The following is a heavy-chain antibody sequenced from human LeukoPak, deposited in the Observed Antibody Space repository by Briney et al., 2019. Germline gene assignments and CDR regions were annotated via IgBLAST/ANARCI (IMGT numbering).Heavy chain of an antibody. D-gene: IGHD6-6*01. CDR2: INHSGST. CDR3: ARGLSIAARPYYYYYGMDV. Sequence: PSQTLSLTCAVSGGSFSGYYWSWIRQPPGKGLEWIGEINHSGSTNYNPSLKSRVTISVDTSKNQFSLKLSSVTAADTAVYYCARGLSIAARPYYYYYGMDVWGQGTTVTVSS. CDR1: GGSFSGYY. J-gene: IGHJ6*02. V-gene: IGHV4-34*01.